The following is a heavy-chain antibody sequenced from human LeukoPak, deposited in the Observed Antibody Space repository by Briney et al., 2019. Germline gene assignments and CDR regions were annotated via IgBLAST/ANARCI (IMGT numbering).Heavy chain of an antibody. V-gene: IGHV3-43D*03. CDR2: ISWDGGST. D-gene: IGHD3-16*02. Sequence: PGGSLRLSCAASGFTFDDYAMHWVRQAPGKGLEWVSLISWDGGSTYYADSVKGRFTISRDNAKNSLYLQMNSLRAEDTAVYYCARDGNMITFGGVIAHRWFDPWGQGTLVTVSS. J-gene: IGHJ5*02. CDR3: ARDGNMITFGGVIAHRWFDP. CDR1: GFTFDDYA.